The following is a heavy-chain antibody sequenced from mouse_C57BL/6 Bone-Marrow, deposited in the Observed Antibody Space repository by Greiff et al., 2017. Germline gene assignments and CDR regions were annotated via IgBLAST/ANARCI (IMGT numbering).Heavy chain of an antibody. J-gene: IGHJ1*03. CDR1: GYTFTSYG. D-gene: IGHD2-3*01. V-gene: IGHV1-81*01. CDR2: IYPRSGNT. CDR3: AVTTWHFDV. Sequence: VQLQQSGAELARPGASVKLSCKASGYTFTSYGISWVKQRTGQGLEWIGEIYPRSGNTYYNEKFKGKATLTADKSSSPAYMELRSLTSAASAVYVCAVTTWHFDVWGTGTTVTVSS.